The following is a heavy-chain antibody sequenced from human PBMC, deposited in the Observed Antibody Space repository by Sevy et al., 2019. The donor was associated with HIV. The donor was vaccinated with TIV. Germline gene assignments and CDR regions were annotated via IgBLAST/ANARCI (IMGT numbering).Heavy chain of an antibody. Sequence: SETLSLTCTVSGGSFSGYYWSWIRQPPGKGLEWIGYIYDSGRTNYNPSLKSRVTISVDTSKKQFSLKRNCMTAADTAVDYCARSLNHYDISGYQMGFDYWGQGTLVTVSS. J-gene: IGHJ4*02. CDR3: ARSLNHYDISGYQMGFDY. D-gene: IGHD3-22*01. CDR2: IYDSGRT. V-gene: IGHV4-59*01. CDR1: GGSFSGYY.